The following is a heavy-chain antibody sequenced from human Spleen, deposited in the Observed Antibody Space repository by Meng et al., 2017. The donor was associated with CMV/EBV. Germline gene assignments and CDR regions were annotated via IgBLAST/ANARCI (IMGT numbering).Heavy chain of an antibody. CDR2: ISYDGSNK. J-gene: IGHJ5*02. CDR1: GFVFSSYA. D-gene: IGHD3-22*01. CDR3: ARDQSSSGYYAIGWFDP. V-gene: IGHV3-30*01. Sequence: GGSLRLSCAASGFVFSSYAMHWVRQAPGKGLEWVAVISYDGSNKYYADSVKGRFTISRDNSKNTLYLQMNSLRAEDTAVYYCARDQSSSGYYAIGWFDPWGQGTLVTVSS.